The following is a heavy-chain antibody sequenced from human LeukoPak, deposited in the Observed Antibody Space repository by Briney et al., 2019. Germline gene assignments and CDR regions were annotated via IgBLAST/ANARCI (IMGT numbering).Heavy chain of an antibody. D-gene: IGHD6-13*01. V-gene: IGHV3-53*01. Sequence: PGGSLRLSCAASGFTVSSSYMYWVRQAPGKGLEWVSFFYRGDSTYYAESVRGRFTISRDNAKNMLYLQVNSLRAEDTAVYYCARVSGIAAFFYGMDVWGQGTTVTVSS. J-gene: IGHJ6*02. CDR2: FYRGDST. CDR3: ARVSGIAAFFYGMDV. CDR1: GFTVSSSY.